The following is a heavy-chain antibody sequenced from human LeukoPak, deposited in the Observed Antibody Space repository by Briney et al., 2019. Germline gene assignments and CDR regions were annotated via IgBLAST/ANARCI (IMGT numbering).Heavy chain of an antibody. V-gene: IGHV3-30*02. Sequence: PGGSLRLSCAASGFTFSSYGMHWVRQAPGKGLEWVAFIRYDGSNKYYADSMKGRFTISRDNSKNTLYLQMNSLRAEDTAVYYCAKGGRNCSSTSCYRGREYYYYYYYMDVWGKGTTVTVSS. CDR3: AKGGRNCSSTSCYRGREYYYYYYYMDV. CDR2: IRYDGSNK. D-gene: IGHD2-2*02. CDR1: GFTFSSYG. J-gene: IGHJ6*03.